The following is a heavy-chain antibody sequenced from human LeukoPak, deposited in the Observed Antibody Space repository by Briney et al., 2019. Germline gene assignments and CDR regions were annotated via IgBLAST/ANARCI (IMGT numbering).Heavy chain of an antibody. J-gene: IGHJ3*02. Sequence: ASVKVSCKASGYTFTGYYIHWVRQAPGQGLEWMGRINPNNGGTNYAQKFQGRVTMTRDMSMSTAYMESSRLRSVDTAVYYCAGEDNSSGYRPFDIWGQGTMVTVPS. CDR2: INPNNGGT. D-gene: IGHD3-22*01. V-gene: IGHV1-2*06. CDR3: AGEDNSSGYRPFDI. CDR1: GYTFTGYY.